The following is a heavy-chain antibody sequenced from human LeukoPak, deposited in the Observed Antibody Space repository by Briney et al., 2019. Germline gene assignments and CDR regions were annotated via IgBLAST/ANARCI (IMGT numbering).Heavy chain of an antibody. CDR3: VPVPAAMFLSHADY. V-gene: IGHV3-21*01. D-gene: IGHD2-2*01. J-gene: IGHJ4*02. CDR2: ISSSSSYI. CDR1: GFTFSSYS. Sequence: PGGSLRLSCAASGFTFSSYSMNWVRQAPGKGLEWVSSISSSSSYIYYADSVKGRFTISRDNAKNSLYLQMNSLRAEDTAVYYCVPVPAAMFLSHADYWGQGTLVTVSS.